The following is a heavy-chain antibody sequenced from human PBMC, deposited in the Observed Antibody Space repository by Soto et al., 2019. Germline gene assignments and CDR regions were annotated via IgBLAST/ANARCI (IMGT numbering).Heavy chain of an antibody. J-gene: IGHJ4*02. D-gene: IGHD3-22*01. CDR3: GRGSYYDSSGGRGFDY. CDR2: MNPNSGNT. Sequence: QVQLVQSGAEVKKPGASVKVSCKASGYTFTSYDINWVRQATGQGLEWMGWMNPNSGNTGYAQKFQGRVTMTRNTSKSTAYKEQSSLRSEDTAVYYCGRGSYYDSSGGRGFDYWGQGTLVTVSS. V-gene: IGHV1-8*01. CDR1: GYTFTSYD.